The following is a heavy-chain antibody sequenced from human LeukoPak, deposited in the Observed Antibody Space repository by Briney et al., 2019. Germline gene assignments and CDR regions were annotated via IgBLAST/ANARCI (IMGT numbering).Heavy chain of an antibody. CDR1: GGSISSYY. Sequence: PSETLSLTCTVSGGSISSYYWSWIRQPPGKGLEWIGYIYYTGSTDYNPSLKSQVAISVDTSKSQFSLKLSSVTAADTAVYYCARGSKAAPGTFDYWGQGTLVTVSS. CDR3: ARGSKAAPGTFDY. CDR2: IYYTGST. D-gene: IGHD6-13*01. V-gene: IGHV4-59*01. J-gene: IGHJ4*02.